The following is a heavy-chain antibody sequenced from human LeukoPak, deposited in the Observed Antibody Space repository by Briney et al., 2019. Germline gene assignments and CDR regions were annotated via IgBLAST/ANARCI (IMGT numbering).Heavy chain of an antibody. J-gene: IGHJ3*02. D-gene: IGHD3-3*01. CDR1: GGSISSSSYY. V-gene: IGHV4-39*01. CDR3: ARQDHFWSGFAFDI. Sequence: SETLSLTCTVSGGSISSSSYYWGWIRQPPGKGLEWIGSIYYSGSTYYNPSLKSRFTISVDTSKNQFSLKLSSVTAADTAVYYCARQDHFWSGFAFDIWGQGTMVTVSS. CDR2: IYYSGST.